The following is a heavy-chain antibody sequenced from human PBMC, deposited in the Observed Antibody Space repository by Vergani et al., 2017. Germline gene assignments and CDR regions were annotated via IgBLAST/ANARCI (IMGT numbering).Heavy chain of an antibody. V-gene: IGHV3-9*02. J-gene: IGHJ5*02. CDR1: GFTSAGYA. CDR2: ISWNSNSR. Sequence: EVQLEESGGGLVLPGRSLRLSCVAFGFTSAGYAMHWVRQAPGKGLEWVSGISWNSNSRGYADSVKGRFTISRDNAKNSLYLQMNSLRAEDTALYYCAKDLGTSSGGSWFNPWCQGTLVTVSS. D-gene: IGHD6-6*01. CDR3: AKDLGTSSGGSWFNP.